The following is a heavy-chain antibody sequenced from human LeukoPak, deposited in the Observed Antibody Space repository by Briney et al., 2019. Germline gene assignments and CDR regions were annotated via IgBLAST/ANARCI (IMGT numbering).Heavy chain of an antibody. CDR1: GGFISCYY. CDR3: VRGFYGSGSYYKYFFDV. D-gene: IGHD3-10*01. V-gene: IGHV4-59*07. Sequence: PSDTLSLICTVSGGFISCYYWRWIRQPPGRGLEGIGYIYYSGSTNYNHSLKSRVTISVDTTKNQFSLKLSSVTAADTAVYYCVRGFYGSGSYYKYFFDVWGQGTGVTVSS. CDR2: IYYSGST. J-gene: IGHJ4*02.